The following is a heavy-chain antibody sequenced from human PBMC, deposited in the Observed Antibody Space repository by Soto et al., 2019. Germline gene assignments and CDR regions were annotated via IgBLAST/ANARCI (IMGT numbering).Heavy chain of an antibody. CDR1: GFTFSSYG. V-gene: IGHV3-33*01. D-gene: IGHD2-2*01. J-gene: IGHJ4*02. CDR2: IWYDGSNK. CDR3: ASLSVSLARSDY. Sequence: GGSLRLSCAASGFTFSSYGMHWVRQAPGKGLEWVAVIWYDGSNKYYADSVKGRFTISRDNSKNTLYLQMNSLRAEDTAVYYCASLSVSLARSDYWGQGTLVTVSS.